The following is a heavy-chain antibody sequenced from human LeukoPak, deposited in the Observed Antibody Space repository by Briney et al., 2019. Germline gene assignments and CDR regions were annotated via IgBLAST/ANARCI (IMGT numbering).Heavy chain of an antibody. D-gene: IGHD3-3*01. CDR3: ARDRRGMVKGGFDP. J-gene: IGHJ5*02. CDR1: GFTFSDYY. Sequence: GGSLRLSCAASGFTFSDYYMSWLRQAPGKGLEGVSYISSSGSTIYYADSVKGRFTISRDDAKNSLYLQMNSLRAEDTAVYYCARDRRGMVKGGFDPWGQGTLVTVSS. V-gene: IGHV3-11*04. CDR2: ISSSGSTI.